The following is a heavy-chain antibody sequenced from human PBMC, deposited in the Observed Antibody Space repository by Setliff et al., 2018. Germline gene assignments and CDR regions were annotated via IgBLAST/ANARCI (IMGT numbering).Heavy chain of an antibody. CDR1: GYSISSGYI. V-gene: IGHV4-38-2*02. CDR2: IGHTGSI. D-gene: IGHD2-21*02. CDR3: ARDLGHGGDSDY. Sequence: PSETLSLTCTVSGYSISSGYIWGWIRQPPGKGLEWVGNIGHTGSINYNPSLKSRLTILRDTSKNQVSLKLNSVTATDTAVYYCARDLGHGGDSDYWGQGILVTV. J-gene: IGHJ4*02.